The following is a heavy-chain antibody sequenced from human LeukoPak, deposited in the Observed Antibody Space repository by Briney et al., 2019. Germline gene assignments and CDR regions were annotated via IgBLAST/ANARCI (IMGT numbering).Heavy chain of an antibody. CDR2: INHSGST. CDR3: AGDRQQQNAFDI. V-gene: IGHV4-34*01. D-gene: IGHD6-13*01. Sequence: PSETLSLTCTVSGGSISSYYWSWIRQPPGKGLEWIGEINHSGSTNYNPSLKSRVTISVDTSKNQFSLKLSSVTAADTAVYYCAGDRQQQNAFDIWGQGTMVTVSS. J-gene: IGHJ3*02. CDR1: GGSISSYY.